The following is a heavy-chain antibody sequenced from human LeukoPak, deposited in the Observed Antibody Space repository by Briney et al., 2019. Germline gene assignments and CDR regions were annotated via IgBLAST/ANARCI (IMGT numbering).Heavy chain of an antibody. CDR2: ISSSGSTI. CDR1: GFTFSDYY. J-gene: IGHJ4*02. Sequence: GGSLRLSCAASGFTFSDYYVSWIRQAPGKGLEWVSYISSSGSTIYYADSVKGRFTISRDNAKNSLSLQMNSLRAEDTAVYYCARDRGSAGYDLYDYWGQGTLVTVSS. D-gene: IGHD5-12*01. V-gene: IGHV3-11*04. CDR3: ARDRGSAGYDLYDY.